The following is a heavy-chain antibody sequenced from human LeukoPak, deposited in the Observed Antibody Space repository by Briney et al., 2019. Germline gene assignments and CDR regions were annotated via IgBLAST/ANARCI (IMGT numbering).Heavy chain of an antibody. Sequence: GASVKVSCKASGYTFTSYGISWVRQDPGQGLEWMGWISAYNGNTNYAQKLQGRVTMTTDTSTSTAYMELRSLRSDDTAVYYCARDKEGYCSSTSCSRGDNWFAPGGQGTLVTVSS. CDR2: ISAYNGNT. D-gene: IGHD2-2*01. CDR3: ARDKEGYCSSTSCSRGDNWFAP. CDR1: GYTFTSYG. J-gene: IGHJ5*02. V-gene: IGHV1-18*01.